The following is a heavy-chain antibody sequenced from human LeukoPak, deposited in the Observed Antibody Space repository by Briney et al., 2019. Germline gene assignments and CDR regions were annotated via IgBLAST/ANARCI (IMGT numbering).Heavy chain of an antibody. CDR1: GFTFSTYS. Sequence: GGSLRLSCAASGFTFSTYSMNWVRQAPGKGLEWVSYISSSSSTIYYADSVKGRFTISRDNAKNSLYLQMNSLRAEDTAVYYCARARQLVSYWGQGTLVTVSS. CDR2: ISSSSSTI. CDR3: ARARQLVSY. J-gene: IGHJ4*02. V-gene: IGHV3-48*01. D-gene: IGHD6-13*01.